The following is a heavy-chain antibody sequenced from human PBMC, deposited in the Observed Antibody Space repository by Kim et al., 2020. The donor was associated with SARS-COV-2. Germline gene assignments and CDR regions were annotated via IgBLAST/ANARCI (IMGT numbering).Heavy chain of an antibody. CDR3: ARRFLDGYNFGYDY. J-gene: IGHJ4*02. D-gene: IGHD5-12*01. CDR2: IYYSGST. V-gene: IGHV4-59*01. Sequence: SETLSLTCTVSGGSISSYYWSWIRQPPGKGLEWIGYIYYSGSTNYNPSLKSRVTISVDTSKNQFSLKLSSVTAADTAVYYCARRFLDGYNFGYDYWGQGTLVTVSS. CDR1: GGSISSYY.